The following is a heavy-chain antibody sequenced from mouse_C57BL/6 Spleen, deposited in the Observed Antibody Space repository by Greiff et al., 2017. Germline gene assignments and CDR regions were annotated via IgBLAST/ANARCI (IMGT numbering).Heavy chain of an antibody. Sequence: QVQLQQSGPELVKPGASVKISCKASGYAFSSSWLNWVKQRPGKGLEWIGRIYPGDGDTNYNGKFKGKATLTADKSSSTAYMQLSSLTSEDSAVYFCARERPYDYDYWGQGTTLTVSS. J-gene: IGHJ2*01. CDR1: GYAFSSSW. D-gene: IGHD2-4*01. CDR2: IYPGDGDT. CDR3: ARERPYDYDY. V-gene: IGHV1-82*01.